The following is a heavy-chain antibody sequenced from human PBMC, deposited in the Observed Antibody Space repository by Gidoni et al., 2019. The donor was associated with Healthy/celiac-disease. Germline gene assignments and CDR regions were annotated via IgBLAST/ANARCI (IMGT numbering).Heavy chain of an antibody. D-gene: IGHD3-16*02. V-gene: IGHV4-34*01. CDR1: GGSFSGYY. Sequence: QVQLPQWGAGLLKPSETLSLTCAVSGGSFSGYYWSWIRQPPGKGLEWIGEINHSGSTNYNPSLKSRVTISVDTSKNQFSLKLSSVTAADTAVYYCARPKGVWGSYRSKGWFDPWGQGTLVTVAS. CDR2: INHSGST. J-gene: IGHJ5*02. CDR3: ARPKGVWGSYRSKGWFDP.